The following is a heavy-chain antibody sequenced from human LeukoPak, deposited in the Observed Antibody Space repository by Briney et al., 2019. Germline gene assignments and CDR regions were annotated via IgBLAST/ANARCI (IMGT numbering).Heavy chain of an antibody. V-gene: IGHV3-23*01. CDR1: GFTFSSYS. D-gene: IGHD3-22*01. J-gene: IGHJ4*02. CDR3: ARDLSLIALTD. Sequence: GGSLRLSCVASGFTFSSYSMNWVRQGPGKGLEWVSGITGSGGSTYYADSVKGRFTISRDNSKNTVYLQMNSLRAEDTAVYYCARDLSLIALTDWGQGTLVTVSS. CDR2: ITGSGGST.